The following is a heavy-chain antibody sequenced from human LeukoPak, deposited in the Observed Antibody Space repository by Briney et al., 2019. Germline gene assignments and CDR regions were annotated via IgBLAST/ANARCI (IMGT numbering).Heavy chain of an antibody. J-gene: IGHJ3*02. V-gene: IGHV3-7*01. CDR1: GFTFSSYW. CDR2: IKLDVSET. Sequence: GGSLRLSCAASGFTFSSYWMTWVRQAPGKGLEWVANIKLDVSETYYVDSVRGRFTISRDNAKNSLYLQMNSLRAEDTAVYYCARDPDAFDIWGQGTMVTVSS. CDR3: ARDPDAFDI.